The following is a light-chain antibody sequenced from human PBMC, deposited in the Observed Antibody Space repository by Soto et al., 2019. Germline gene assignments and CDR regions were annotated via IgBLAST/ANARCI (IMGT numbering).Light chain of an antibody. V-gene: IGLV2-14*01. CDR1: SSDLGGYNY. CDR3: SSYTGNSTPYV. CDR2: AVS. J-gene: IGLJ1*01. Sequence: QSALTQPASVSGSPGQSITISCTGTSSDLGGYNYVSWYQQHPGKAPKLIIYAVSDRPSGVSNRFSGSKSGNTASLTISGLQAEDEADYSCSSYTGNSTPYVFGTGTKVTVL.